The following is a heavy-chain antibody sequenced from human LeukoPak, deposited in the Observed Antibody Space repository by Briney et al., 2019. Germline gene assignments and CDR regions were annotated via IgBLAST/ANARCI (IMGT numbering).Heavy chain of an antibody. CDR1: GFTFSSYA. J-gene: IGHJ4*02. V-gene: IGHV3-64*01. Sequence: GGSLRLSCAASGFTFSSYAMHWVRQAPGKGLEYVSTISSNGGSTYYVNSVKGRFTISRDNSKNTLFLQMGGLRAEDMAVYYCARGTYYDSSGYYFFDYWGQGTLVTVSS. D-gene: IGHD3-22*01. CDR2: ISSNGGST. CDR3: ARGTYYDSSGYYFFDY.